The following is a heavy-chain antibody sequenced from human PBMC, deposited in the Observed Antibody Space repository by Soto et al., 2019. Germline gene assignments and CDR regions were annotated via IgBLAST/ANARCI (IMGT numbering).Heavy chain of an antibody. D-gene: IGHD2-8*01. CDR3: AVMVYAFMDV. J-gene: IGHJ6*02. CDR1: GGSFSGYY. Sequence: PSETLSLTXAVYGGSFSGYYWSWIRQPPGKGLEWIGEINHSGSTNYNPSLKSRVTISVDTSKNQFSLKLSSVTAADTAVYYCAVMVYAFMDVWGQGTTVTVSS. V-gene: IGHV4-34*01. CDR2: INHSGST.